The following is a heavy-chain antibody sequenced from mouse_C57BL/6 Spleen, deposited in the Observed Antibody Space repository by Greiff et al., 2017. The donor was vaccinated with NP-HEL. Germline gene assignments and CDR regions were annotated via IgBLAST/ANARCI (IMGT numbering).Heavy chain of an antibody. D-gene: IGHD2-4*01. J-gene: IGHJ3*01. CDR3: ARSYDYGGFAC. CDR2: IYPGGGYT. Sequence: QVQLQQSGAELVRPGTSVKMSCKASGYTFTNYWIGWAKQRPGHGLEWIGDIYPGGGYTNYNEKFKGKATLTADKSSSTAYMQFSSLTSEDSAIYYCARSYDYGGFACWGQGTLVTVSA. V-gene: IGHV1-63*01. CDR1: GYTFTNYW.